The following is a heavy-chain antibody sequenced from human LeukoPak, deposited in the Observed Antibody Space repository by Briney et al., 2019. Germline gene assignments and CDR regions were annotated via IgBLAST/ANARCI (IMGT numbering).Heavy chain of an antibody. CDR2: IYTSGRT. Sequence: PSETLSLTCTVSGGSISSGSLYWSWIRQPAGKGLEWIGRIYTSGRTDYNPPLKSRVTISVDTSKNQFFLKLSSVTAADTAVYYCARVPRTFLAATLIAYMDVWGKGTTVTVSS. CDR3: ARVPRTFLAATLIAYMDV. V-gene: IGHV4-61*02. D-gene: IGHD2-15*01. J-gene: IGHJ6*03. CDR1: GGSISSGSLY.